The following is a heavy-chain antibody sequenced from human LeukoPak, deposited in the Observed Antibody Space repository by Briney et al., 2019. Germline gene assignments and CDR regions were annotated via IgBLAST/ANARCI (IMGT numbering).Heavy chain of an antibody. J-gene: IGHJ5*02. Sequence: SETLSLTCTVSGYSISSGYYWGWIRQPPGKGLEWIGGIYHSGSTYYNPSLKSRVTISVDTSKNQFSLKLSSVTAADTAVYYCARGGGSWPYNWFDPWGQGTLVTVSS. CDR2: IYHSGST. D-gene: IGHD6-13*01. V-gene: IGHV4-38-2*02. CDR1: GYSISSGYY. CDR3: ARGGGSWPYNWFDP.